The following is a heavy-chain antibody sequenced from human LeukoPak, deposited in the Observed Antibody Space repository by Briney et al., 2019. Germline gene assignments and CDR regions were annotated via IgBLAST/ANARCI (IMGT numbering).Heavy chain of an antibody. CDR3: ARCWSRPYYYGMDV. Sequence: PGGSQRLSCAASGFTFSSYAMSWVRQAPGKGLEWVSAISGSGDSTYYADSVKGRFTISRDNSKNTLYLQMNSLRAEDTAVYYCARCWSRPYYYGMDVWGQGTTVTVSS. D-gene: IGHD3-3*01. V-gene: IGHV3-23*01. CDR2: ISGSGDST. J-gene: IGHJ6*02. CDR1: GFTFSSYA.